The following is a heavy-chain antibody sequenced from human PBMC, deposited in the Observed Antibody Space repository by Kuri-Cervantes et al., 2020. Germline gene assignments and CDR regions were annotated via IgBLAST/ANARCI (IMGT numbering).Heavy chain of an antibody. CDR2: ISSSSSYI. J-gene: IGHJ6*02. CDR3: ARDKRAFGSGNYNYFYGMDV. V-gene: IGHV3-21*01. CDR1: GFTFSSYD. D-gene: IGHD3-10*01. Sequence: GGSLRLSCAASGFTFSSYDMNWVRQAPGKGLEWVSSISSSSSYIYYADSVKGRFTISRDNAKNALFLQMSSLRDDDTAVYYCARDKRAFGSGNYNYFYGMDVWGQGTTVTVSS.